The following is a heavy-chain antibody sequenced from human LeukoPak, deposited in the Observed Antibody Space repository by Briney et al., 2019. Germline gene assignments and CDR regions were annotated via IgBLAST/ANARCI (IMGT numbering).Heavy chain of an antibody. Sequence: PSETLSLTCAAYGGSFSGYYWSWIRQPPGKGLEWIGYIYYSGSTNYNPSLKSRVTISVDTSKNQFSLKLSSVTAADTAVYYCARGGYYDSSGYDIDYWGQGTLVTVSS. D-gene: IGHD3-22*01. CDR1: GGSFSGYY. CDR3: ARGGYYDSSGYDIDY. J-gene: IGHJ4*02. V-gene: IGHV4-59*01. CDR2: IYYSGST.